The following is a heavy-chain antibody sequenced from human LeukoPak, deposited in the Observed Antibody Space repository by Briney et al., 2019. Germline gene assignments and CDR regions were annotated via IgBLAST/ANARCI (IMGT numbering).Heavy chain of an antibody. Sequence: PSETLSLTCTVSGYSISSGYYWGWIRPPPGKGLEWIGSIYHSGSTYYNPSLKSRVTISVDTSKNQFSLKLSSVTAADTAVYYCARVKVVVAANGWFDPWGQGTLVTVSS. CDR3: ARVKVVVAANGWFDP. V-gene: IGHV4-38-2*02. CDR2: IYHSGST. J-gene: IGHJ5*02. CDR1: GYSISSGYY. D-gene: IGHD2-15*01.